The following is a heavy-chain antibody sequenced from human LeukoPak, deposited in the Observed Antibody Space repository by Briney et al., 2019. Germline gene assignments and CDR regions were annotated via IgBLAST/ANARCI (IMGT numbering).Heavy chain of an antibody. CDR1: GYSFTAYW. Sequence: GESLMISCQTSGYSFTAYWIAWVRQMPGKGLECIGIIYPPNSDTRYSPSIDGQVTISADKSINTVYLHWSSLKASDTATYYCARRGGRPRDFFDVWGQGTVVTVSS. J-gene: IGHJ3*01. CDR2: IYPPNSDT. CDR3: ARRGGRPRDFFDV. D-gene: IGHD3-16*01. V-gene: IGHV5-51*01.